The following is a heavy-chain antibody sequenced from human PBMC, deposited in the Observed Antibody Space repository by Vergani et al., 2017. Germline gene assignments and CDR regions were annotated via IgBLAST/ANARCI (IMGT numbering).Heavy chain of an antibody. CDR1: GATFRSNT. V-gene: IGHV1-69*08. CDR3: ARDPRGYGGDPEDYYYGMDV. CDR2: IIPVLGKT. J-gene: IGHJ6*02. Sequence: QVQLVQSGAEVKKPGSSVKVSCKASGATFRSNTISWVRQVPGQGLEWMGRIIPVLGKTKYAQDFQGRLTITADTSTSTAYMELTILRSQDTAVYYCARDPRGYGGDPEDYYYGMDVWGQGTTVTVSS. D-gene: IGHD2-21*02.